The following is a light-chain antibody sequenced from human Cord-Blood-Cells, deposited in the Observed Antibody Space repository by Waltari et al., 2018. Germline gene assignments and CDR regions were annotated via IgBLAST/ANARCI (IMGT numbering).Light chain of an antibody. CDR1: QSVLYSSNNKNY. J-gene: IGKJ2*03. CDR2: WAS. CDR3: QQYYSTPYS. Sequence: DIVMTQSPDSLAVFLGERATINCKSSQSVLYSSNNKNYLAWYQQKPGQPPKLLIDWASTRESGVPDRFSGSGSGTDFTLTSSSLQAEDVAVYYCQQYYSTPYSFGQGTKLEIK. V-gene: IGKV4-1*01.